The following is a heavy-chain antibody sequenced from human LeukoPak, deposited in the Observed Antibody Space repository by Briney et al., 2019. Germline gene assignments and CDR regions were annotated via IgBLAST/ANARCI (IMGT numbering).Heavy chain of an antibody. J-gene: IGHJ6*04. CDR1: GFTFSDYY. D-gene: IGHD3-10*02. CDR3: AELGITMIGGV. Sequence: GGSLRLSCAASGFTFSDYYMSWIRQAPGKGLEWVSYISISGNMISYADSVKGRFTISRDNAKSSLYLQMNSLRAEDTAVYYCAELGITMIGGVWGKGTTVTISS. CDR2: ISISGNMI. V-gene: IGHV3-11*04.